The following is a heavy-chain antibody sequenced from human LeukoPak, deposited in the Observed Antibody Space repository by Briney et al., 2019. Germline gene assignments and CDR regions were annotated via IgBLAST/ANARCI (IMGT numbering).Heavy chain of an antibody. Sequence: GGSLRLSCAASGFTFSSYAMSWVRQAPGKGLERVSAISGSGGSTYYADSVKGRFTISRDNSKNTLYPQMNSLRAEDTAVYYCAKVPVAGTDYWGQGTLVTVSS. CDR2: ISGSGGST. D-gene: IGHD6-19*01. J-gene: IGHJ4*02. CDR3: AKVPVAGTDY. V-gene: IGHV3-23*01. CDR1: GFTFSSYA.